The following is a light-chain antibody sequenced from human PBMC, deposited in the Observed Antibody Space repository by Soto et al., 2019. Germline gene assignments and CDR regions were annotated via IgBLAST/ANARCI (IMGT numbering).Light chain of an antibody. V-gene: IGLV7-46*01. Sequence: QAVVPQEPSLTVSPGGTVTLTCGSSTGTVTSGHYPYWFQQKPGQAPRTLIYDTSSKHSWTPARFSGSLLGGKAALTLSGAQPEDDAEYYCSLSDSGVRVFGGGTKLTVL. CDR3: SLSDSGVRV. CDR1: TGTVTSGHY. J-gene: IGLJ2*01. CDR2: DTS.